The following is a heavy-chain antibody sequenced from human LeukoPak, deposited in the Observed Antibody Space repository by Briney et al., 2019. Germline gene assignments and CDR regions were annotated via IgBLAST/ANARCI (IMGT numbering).Heavy chain of an antibody. CDR2: IYYSGST. V-gene: IGHV4-59*01. Sequence: SETLSLTCTVSGDSISTSYWSWIRQPPGKGLEWIGYIYYSGSTNYSPSLKSRVTISVDTSKNQFSLKLSSVTAADTAVYYCARVSSPSVAGVPYFDYWGQGTLVSVSS. J-gene: IGHJ4*02. CDR3: ARVSSPSVAGVPYFDY. D-gene: IGHD6-19*01. CDR1: GDSISTSY.